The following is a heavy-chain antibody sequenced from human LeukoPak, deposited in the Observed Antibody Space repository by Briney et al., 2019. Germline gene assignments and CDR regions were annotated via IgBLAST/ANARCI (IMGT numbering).Heavy chain of an antibody. D-gene: IGHD6-19*01. CDR3: AKLGPSAWYEAFDI. Sequence: PSETLSLTCSVSDGSINSYYWNWIRRPPGKGLEWIGYIYYSGNTNFNPSLKSRVTISVDTSKNQFSLRLTSVTAADTAVYYCAKLGPSAWYEAFDIWGQGTMVTVSS. CDR2: IYYSGNT. J-gene: IGHJ3*02. V-gene: IGHV4-59*01. CDR1: DGSINSYY.